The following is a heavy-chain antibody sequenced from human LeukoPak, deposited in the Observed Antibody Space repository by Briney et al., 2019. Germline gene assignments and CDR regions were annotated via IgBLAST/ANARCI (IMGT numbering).Heavy chain of an antibody. Sequence: PSETLSLTCTVSGGSISSSSYYWGWIRQPPGKGLEWIGSIYYSGSTYYNPSLKSRVTISVDTSKNQFSLKLNSVTAADTAVYYCAKRGSNTWSDFDYWGQGTLVTVSS. J-gene: IGHJ4*02. CDR3: AKRGSNTWSDFDY. CDR1: GGSISSSSYY. CDR2: IYYSGST. V-gene: IGHV4-39*07. D-gene: IGHD6-13*01.